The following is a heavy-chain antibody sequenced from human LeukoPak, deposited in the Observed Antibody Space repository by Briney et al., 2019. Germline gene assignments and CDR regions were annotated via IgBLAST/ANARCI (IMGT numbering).Heavy chain of an antibody. Sequence: GGSLRLSCAVSGFTFSSYWMSWVRQAPGKGLEWVANIKQDGSEKYYVDSVKGRFTISRDSAKNSLYLQMNSLRAEDTAVYYCARSDLVRGPKDFDYWGQGTLVTVSS. D-gene: IGHD3-10*01. V-gene: IGHV3-7*01. CDR3: ARSDLVRGPKDFDY. CDR1: GFTFSSYW. J-gene: IGHJ4*02. CDR2: IKQDGSEK.